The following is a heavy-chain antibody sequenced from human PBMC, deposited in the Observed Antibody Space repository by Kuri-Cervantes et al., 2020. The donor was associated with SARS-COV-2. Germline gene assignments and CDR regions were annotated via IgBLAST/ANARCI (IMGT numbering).Heavy chain of an antibody. Sequence: ASVKVSCKVSGYTLTELSMHWVRQAPGKGLEWMGGFDPEDGETIYAQKFQGRVTMTEGTSTDTAYMELSSLGSEDTAVYYCAPGNYYDSSGYYRAEYFHHWGQGTLVTVSS. CDR1: GYTLTELS. V-gene: IGHV1-24*01. J-gene: IGHJ1*01. CDR3: APGNYYDSSGYYRAEYFHH. CDR2: FDPEDGET. D-gene: IGHD3-22*01.